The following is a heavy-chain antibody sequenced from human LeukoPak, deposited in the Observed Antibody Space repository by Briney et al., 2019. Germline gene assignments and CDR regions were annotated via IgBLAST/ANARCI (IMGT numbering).Heavy chain of an antibody. V-gene: IGHV4-59*01. Sequence: PSETLSLTCTVSGGSISSYYWSWIRQPPGKGLEWIGYIYYSGSTNYNPSLKSRVTISVDTSKNQFSLKLSSVTAADTAVYYCARDVTIFTGVGFDPWGQGTLVTVSS. CDR1: GGSISSYY. D-gene: IGHD3-3*01. CDR2: IYYSGST. CDR3: ARDVTIFTGVGFDP. J-gene: IGHJ5*02.